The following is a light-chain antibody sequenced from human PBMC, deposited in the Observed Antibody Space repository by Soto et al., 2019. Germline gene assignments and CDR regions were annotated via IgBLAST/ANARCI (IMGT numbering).Light chain of an antibody. CDR1: QNIYRY. V-gene: IGKV1-39*01. Sequence: DIQMTQSPPSLSASVGDRVTITCRASQNIYRYVNWYQQKPGKAPELLIYAASSWQSGVPSRFSGSGSGTEFTLPISSLQPEDFVSYFCQQSYTTPAYSFGQGTKLEIK. CDR3: QQSYTTPAYS. J-gene: IGKJ2*01. CDR2: AAS.